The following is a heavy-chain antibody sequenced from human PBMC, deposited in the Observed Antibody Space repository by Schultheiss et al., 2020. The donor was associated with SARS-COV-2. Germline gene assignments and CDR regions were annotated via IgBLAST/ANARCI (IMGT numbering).Heavy chain of an antibody. V-gene: IGHV4-61*02. D-gene: IGHD6-6*01. CDR3: ARDGSSSSAIAY. CDR2: IYTSGST. Sequence: SQTLSLTCTVSGGSISSGDYYWSWIRQPAGKGLEWIGRIYTSGSTNYNPSLKSRVTISVDTSKNQFSLKLSSVTAADTAVYYCARDGSSSSAIAYWGQGTLVTVSS. J-gene: IGHJ4*02. CDR1: GGSISSGDYY.